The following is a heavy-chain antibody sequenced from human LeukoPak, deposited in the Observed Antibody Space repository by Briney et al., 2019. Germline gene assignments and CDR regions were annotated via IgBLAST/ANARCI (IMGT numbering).Heavy chain of an antibody. CDR2: IDDSGNT. CDR1: GGSSTGYY. D-gene: IGHD6-25*01. V-gene: IGHV4-34*10. J-gene: IGHJ4*02. Sequence: SETLSLTCAIYGGSSTGYYWTWIRQPPGKGLEWIGEIDDSGNTNYSPSLELESRITISVDTSTNQFSLKLSSVTAADTAMYFCAFSEGDYWGQGALVTVSS. CDR3: AFSEGDY.